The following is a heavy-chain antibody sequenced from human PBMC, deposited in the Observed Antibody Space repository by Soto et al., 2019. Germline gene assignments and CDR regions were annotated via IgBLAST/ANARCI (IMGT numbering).Heavy chain of an antibody. V-gene: IGHV3-23*01. Sequence: EVQLLESGGGLVQPGGSRRLSCAASGFTFRVYGMSWVRQAPGKGLEWVSGISGGATYYADSVKGRFVISRDDSKNTLYLEMDSLRVEDTAVYYCTKDSGWTSADWGQGTLVTVSS. D-gene: IGHD3-10*01. CDR1: GFTFRVYG. J-gene: IGHJ4*02. CDR2: ISGGAT. CDR3: TKDSGWTSAD.